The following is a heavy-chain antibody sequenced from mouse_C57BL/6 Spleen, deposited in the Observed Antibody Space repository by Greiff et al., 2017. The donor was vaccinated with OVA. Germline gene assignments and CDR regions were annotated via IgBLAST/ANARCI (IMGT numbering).Heavy chain of an antibody. D-gene: IGHD1-1*01. CDR3: TRRDYYGRRWDDAMDY. V-gene: IGHV1-15*01. Sequence: VQRVESGAELVRPGASVTLSCKASGYTFTDYEMHWVKQTPVHGLEWIGAIDPETGGTAYNQKFKGKAILTADKSSSTAYMELRSLTSEDSAVYYCTRRDYYGRRWDDAMDYWGQGTSVTVSS. CDR1: GYTFTDYE. CDR2: IDPETGGT. J-gene: IGHJ4*01.